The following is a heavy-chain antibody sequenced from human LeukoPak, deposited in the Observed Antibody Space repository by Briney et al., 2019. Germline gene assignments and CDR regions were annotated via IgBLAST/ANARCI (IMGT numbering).Heavy chain of an antibody. V-gene: IGHV3-72*01. CDR3: ARVHGTDWSSSHHGY. CDR1: GFTFSDHC. Sequence: AGGSLRLSCAASGFTFSDHCIDWVRQAPGKGLEWVGRTRNEANGYNTQYAASVKGRFSISRDDSKNSVYLQMNSLIVEDTAVYYCARVHGTDWSSSHHGYWGQGTLVTVSS. J-gene: IGHJ4*02. D-gene: IGHD3-9*01. CDR2: TRNEANGYNT.